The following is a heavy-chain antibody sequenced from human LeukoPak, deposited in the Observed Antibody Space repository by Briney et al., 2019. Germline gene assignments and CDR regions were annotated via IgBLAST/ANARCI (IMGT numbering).Heavy chain of an antibody. CDR2: IWYYGTNI. V-gene: IGHV3-33*01. D-gene: IGHD4-11*01. Sequence: GTSLRLSCAASGLILSRYGIHWLRQAPGKGLEWVAVIWYYGTNILYGVSVKGRFSISRDNSKNTVYLQMDSLRAEDTAVYYCARDAGGAFGNYVNYFDYWGQGTLVTVSS. CDR1: GLILSRYG. J-gene: IGHJ4*02. CDR3: ARDAGGAFGNYVNYFDY.